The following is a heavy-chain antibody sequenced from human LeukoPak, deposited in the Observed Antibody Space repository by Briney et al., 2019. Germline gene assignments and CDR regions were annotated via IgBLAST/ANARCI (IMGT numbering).Heavy chain of an antibody. CDR3: ARREPVLRAGTDF. J-gene: IGHJ4*02. Sequence: SETLSLTCAVYGGSFSDYFWSWIRQPPGQGLEWIGEIDHSGSANYNPSLKSRVTISVDTSKSQFSLKMTSVTAADTSVYYCARREPVLRAGTDFWSQGTLVTVSS. CDR1: GGSFSDYF. V-gene: IGHV4-34*01. CDR2: IDHSGSA. D-gene: IGHD6-13*01.